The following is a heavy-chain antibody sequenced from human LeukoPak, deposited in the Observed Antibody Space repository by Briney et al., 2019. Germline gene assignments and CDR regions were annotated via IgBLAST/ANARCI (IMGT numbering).Heavy chain of an antibody. V-gene: IGHV1-69*05. D-gene: IGHD3-10*01. J-gene: IGHJ4*02. CDR1: GGTFSSYA. CDR2: IIPIFGTA. Sequence: SVKVSCKASGGTFSSYAISWVRQAPGRGLEWMGRIIPIFGTANYAQKFQGRVTITTDESTSTAYMELSSLRSEDTAVYYCAGVLDYYGSGSYYYFDYWGQGTLVTVSS. CDR3: AGVLDYYGSGSYYYFDY.